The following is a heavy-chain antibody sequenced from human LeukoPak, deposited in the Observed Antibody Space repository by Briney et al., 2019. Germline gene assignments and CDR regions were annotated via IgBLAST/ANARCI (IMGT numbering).Heavy chain of an antibody. CDR1: GGSFTYKY. D-gene: IGHD3-10*01. J-gene: IGHJ5*02. CDR3: AGQTYGSGSDHRVSWFDP. V-gene: IGHV4-59*08. Sequence: PSETLSPTSTVSGGSFTYKYCAWILQPPGKGLEWIGYVYSTGRAKYNPSLRSRLTISVDASSPRFSLSLTSVTAADTAVYYCAGQTYGSGSDHRVSWFDPWGQGTLVTVSS. CDR2: VYSTGRA.